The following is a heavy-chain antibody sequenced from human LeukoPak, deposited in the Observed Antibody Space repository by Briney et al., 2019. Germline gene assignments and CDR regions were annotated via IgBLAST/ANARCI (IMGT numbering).Heavy chain of an antibody. J-gene: IGHJ4*02. CDR2: INPNSGGT. V-gene: IGHV1-2*02. Sequence: ASVKVSFKASGYTFTGYYMHWVRQAPGQGLEWMGWINPNSGGTNYAQKFQGRVTMTRDTSISTAYMELSRLRSDDTAVYYCAREGSVVITSNFDYWGQGTLVTVSS. CDR1: GYTFTGYY. D-gene: IGHD3-22*01. CDR3: AREGSVVITSNFDY.